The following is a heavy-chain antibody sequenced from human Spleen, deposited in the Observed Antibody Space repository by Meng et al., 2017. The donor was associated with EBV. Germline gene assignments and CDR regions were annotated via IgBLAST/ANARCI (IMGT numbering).Heavy chain of an antibody. CDR2: IYSGGTT. Sequence: VQVVECGGGVVQPGRSLRLSCAASGFTVSSNYMSWVRQAPGKGLEWVSLIYSGGTTYYADSVRGRFTISRDISKNTLSLQMNSLRAEDTAVYYCAQYGDNAWFDPWGQGTLVTVSS. D-gene: IGHD4-17*01. CDR3: AQYGDNAWFDP. J-gene: IGHJ5*02. V-gene: IGHV3-53*01. CDR1: GFTVSSNY.